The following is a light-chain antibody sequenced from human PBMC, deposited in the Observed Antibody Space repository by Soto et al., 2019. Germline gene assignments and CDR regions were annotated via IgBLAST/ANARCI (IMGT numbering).Light chain of an antibody. CDR1: SSDVGGYNY. Sequence: QSALTQPASVSGSPGQSITISCTGTSSDVGGYNYVSWYQQHPGKAPKLMIYDVSNRPSGVSNRFSGSKSGNTASLTISGLQAEDEADYYCRSYTSSSTRYVVFGGGTKLTVL. CDR2: DVS. V-gene: IGLV2-14*01. CDR3: RSYTSSSTRYVV. J-gene: IGLJ2*01.